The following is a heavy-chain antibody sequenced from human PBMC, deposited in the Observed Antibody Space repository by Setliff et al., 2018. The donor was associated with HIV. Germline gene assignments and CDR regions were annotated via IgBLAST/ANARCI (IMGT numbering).Heavy chain of an antibody. V-gene: IGHV1-18*01. J-gene: IGHJ4*01. D-gene: IGHD3-22*01. CDR2: ISVYNGKI. CDR3: ARGGPPDDSSGYLDH. CDR1: GYTFTNFG. Sequence: ASVKVSCKASGYTFTNFGISWVRQAPGQGLEWMGWISVYNGKIDYAQKLQGRVTMTTDTSTRTLYMEVSSLRYEDTAVYYCARGGPPDDSSGYLDHWGQGTLVTVSS.